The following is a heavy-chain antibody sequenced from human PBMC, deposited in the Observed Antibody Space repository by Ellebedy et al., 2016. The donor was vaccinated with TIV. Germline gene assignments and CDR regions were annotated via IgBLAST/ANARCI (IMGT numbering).Heavy chain of an antibody. CDR2: IDPSDSYT. V-gene: IGHV5-10-1*01. CDR1: GYSFTSYW. CDR3: ARLRIDYDILTGYYTSSWFDP. Sequence: GESLKISCKGSGYSFTSYWIGWVRQMPGKGLEWMGRIDPSDSYTNYSPSFQGHVTISADKSISTAYLQWSSLKASDTAMYYCARLRIDYDILTGYYTSSWFDPWGQGTLVTVSS. D-gene: IGHD3-9*01. J-gene: IGHJ5*02.